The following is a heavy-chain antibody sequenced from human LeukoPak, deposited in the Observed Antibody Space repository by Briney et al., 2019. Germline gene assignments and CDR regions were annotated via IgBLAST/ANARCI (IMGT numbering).Heavy chain of an antibody. CDR3: ARENSGSYFVHYYYMDV. J-gene: IGHJ6*03. CDR2: ISTTGGTT. Sequence: GGSLRLSCAASGLTFSSYGMSWVRKAPGRGLEWVSAISTTGGTTYYADSVRGRFTISRDNSRNTLYLQMNSLRAEDTAVYYCARENSGSYFVHYYYMDVWGKGTTVTVSS. D-gene: IGHD1-26*01. V-gene: IGHV3-23*01. CDR1: GLTFSSYG.